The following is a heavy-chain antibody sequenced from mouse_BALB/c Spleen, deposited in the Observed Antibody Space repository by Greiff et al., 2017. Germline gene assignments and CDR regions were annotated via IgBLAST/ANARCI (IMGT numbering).Heavy chain of an antibody. D-gene: IGHD2-1*01. CDR3: ARDPHGNWYFDV. CDR1: GFTFTDYY. V-gene: IGHV7-3*02. J-gene: IGHJ1*01. Sequence: EVKLVESGGGLVQPGGSLRLSCATSGFTFTDYYMSWVRQPPGKALEWLGFIRNKANGYTTDYSASVKGRFTISRDNSQSILYLQMNTLRAEDSATYYCARDPHGNWYFDVWGAGTTVTVSS. CDR2: IRNKANGYTT.